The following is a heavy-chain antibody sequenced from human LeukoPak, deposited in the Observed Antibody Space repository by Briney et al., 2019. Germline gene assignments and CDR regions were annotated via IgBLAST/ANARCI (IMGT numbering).Heavy chain of an antibody. V-gene: IGHV3-48*02. CDR3: ARDGSFMARRLPNWFDP. J-gene: IGHJ5*02. D-gene: IGHD3-10*01. Sequence: GGSLRLSCAASGFTFSSYDMNWVRQAPGKGLEWVSYISSSSSTIYYADSVKGRFTISRDNARNSLYLQMNSLRDEDTAVYFCARDGSFMARRLPNWFDPWGQGTLVTVSS. CDR1: GFTFSSYD. CDR2: ISSSSSTI.